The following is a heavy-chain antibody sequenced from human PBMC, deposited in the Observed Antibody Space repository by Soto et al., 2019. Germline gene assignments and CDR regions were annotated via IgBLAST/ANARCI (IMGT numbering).Heavy chain of an antibody. V-gene: IGHV3-13*04. Sequence: GGSLRLSWSASGFTFSSYEMHWVRQGTGKGLEWVSAIGTTGDTYYAGSVKGRFTISRENAKNSLYLQMNSLRAGDTAIYFCARAIGPTLFDYWGQGTLVTVSS. CDR1: GFTFSSYE. CDR3: ARAIGPTLFDY. CDR2: IGTTGDT. D-gene: IGHD3-22*01. J-gene: IGHJ4*02.